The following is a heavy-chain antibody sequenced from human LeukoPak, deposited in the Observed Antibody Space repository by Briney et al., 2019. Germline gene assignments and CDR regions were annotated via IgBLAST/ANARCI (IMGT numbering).Heavy chain of an antibody. D-gene: IGHD3-3*01. V-gene: IGHV4-39*07. J-gene: IGHJ4*02. CDR3: ARDSRRPFWSGYLFDY. Sequence: SETLSLTCTVSGGSISSSSYYWGWIRQPPGKGLERSGSIYYSGSTYYNPTLKRRVTISVNTSKNQFSLKPSSVTTADTAVYHCARDSRRPFWSGYLFDYWGQGTLVTVSS. CDR2: IYYSGST. CDR1: GGSISSSSYY.